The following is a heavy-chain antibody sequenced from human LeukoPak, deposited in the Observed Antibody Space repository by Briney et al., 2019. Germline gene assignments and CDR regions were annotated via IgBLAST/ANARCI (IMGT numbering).Heavy chain of an antibody. CDR3: AREMLAAVAAQS. D-gene: IGHD6-19*01. V-gene: IGHV3-21*01. Sequence: GGSLRLSCGTSGFIFSSHDMNWIRQAPGKGLEWVSSITSSSSYIYYADSVKGRFTISRDNAKNSLYLQMNSLRAEDTAVYYCAREMLAAVAAQSWGQGTLVTVSS. J-gene: IGHJ5*02. CDR1: GFIFSSHD. CDR2: ITSSSSYI.